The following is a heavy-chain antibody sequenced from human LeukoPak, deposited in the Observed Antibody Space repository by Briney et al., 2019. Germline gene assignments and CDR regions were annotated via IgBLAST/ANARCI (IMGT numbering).Heavy chain of an antibody. CDR3: VREATGYSFADY. J-gene: IGHJ4*02. Sequence: SLRLSCAAPGYTFVDYALRWGRQAPRERLRRVSGISWNSGSIGYADSVKGRFTISRDNPKNPLYLQMNSVTAEDTSVYYCVREATGYSFADYWGQVILVSVSS. D-gene: IGHD1-26*01. CDR2: ISWNSGSI. V-gene: IGHV3-9*01. CDR1: GYTFVDYA.